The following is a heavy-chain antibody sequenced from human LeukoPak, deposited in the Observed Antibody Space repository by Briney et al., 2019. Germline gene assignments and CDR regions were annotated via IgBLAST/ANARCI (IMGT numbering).Heavy chain of an antibody. D-gene: IGHD2-2*01. V-gene: IGHV3-21*01. CDR3: AREGRCAGTTCHFDF. CDR2: LSSSSDYI. Sequence: GGSLRLSCAASGFTFSTYRVTWVRQASGKGLEWVSSLSSSSDYIYYADSVKGRFTISRDNAKNSLYLQMNSLRAADTAVYYCAREGRCAGTTCHFDFWGQGTLVTVSS. CDR1: GFTFSTYR. J-gene: IGHJ4*02.